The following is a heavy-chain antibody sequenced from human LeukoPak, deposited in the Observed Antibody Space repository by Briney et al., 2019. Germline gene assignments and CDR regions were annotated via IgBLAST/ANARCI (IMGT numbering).Heavy chain of an antibody. Sequence: GGSLRLSCAASGLTFNNAWMSWVRQAPGKGLEWVANIKQDGSEKYYVDSVKGRFTISRDNAKNSLYLQMNSLRAEDTAVYYCARSSWHDYWGQGTLVTVSS. CDR1: GLTFNNAW. CDR2: IKQDGSEK. J-gene: IGHJ4*02. D-gene: IGHD6-13*01. V-gene: IGHV3-7*01. CDR3: ARSSWHDY.